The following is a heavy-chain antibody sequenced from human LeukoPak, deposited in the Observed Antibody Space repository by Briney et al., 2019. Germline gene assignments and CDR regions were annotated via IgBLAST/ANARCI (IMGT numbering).Heavy chain of an antibody. J-gene: IGHJ6*03. CDR3: ARDYYGSGTNYYYYYMDV. D-gene: IGHD3-10*01. CDR2: IKQDGSEK. V-gene: IGHV3-7*01. Sequence: GGSLRLSCAASGFTFSSYWMSWVRQAPGKGLEWVANIKQDGSEKYYVDSVKGRFTISRDNAKNTLYLQMNSLRAEDTALYYCARDYYGSGTNYYYYYMDVWGKGTTVTISS. CDR1: GFTFSSYW.